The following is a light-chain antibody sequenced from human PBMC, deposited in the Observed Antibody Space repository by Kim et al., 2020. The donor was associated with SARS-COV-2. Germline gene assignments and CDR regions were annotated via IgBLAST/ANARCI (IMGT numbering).Light chain of an antibody. Sequence: GQTVTSSCARSSGSIPSNYVQWYQQRPGSAPTTVIYEDNQRPSGVPDRFSGSIDSSSNSASLTISGLKTEDEADYYCQSYDSSNVVFGGGTQLTVL. J-gene: IGLJ2*01. V-gene: IGLV6-57*03. CDR1: SGSIPSNY. CDR2: EDN. CDR3: QSYDSSNVV.